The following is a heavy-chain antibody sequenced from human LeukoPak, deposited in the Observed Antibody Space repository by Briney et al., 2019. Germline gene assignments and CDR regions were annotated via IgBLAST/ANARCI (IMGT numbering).Heavy chain of an antibody. CDR1: VFTLSIQP. J-gene: IGHJ4*02. D-gene: IGHD1-1*01. V-gene: IGHV3-30*03. CDR2: ISFDGKNK. CDR3: ERPMTTTRNFEH. Sequence: GRSLRLSCAASVFTLSIQPMHWVRQTPGKGLEWVALISFDGKNKFYGDSVIGRFTISRDNTKNTLFLQMNSLRAEDMGVYYCERPMTTTRNFEHWGQGTLVIVSS.